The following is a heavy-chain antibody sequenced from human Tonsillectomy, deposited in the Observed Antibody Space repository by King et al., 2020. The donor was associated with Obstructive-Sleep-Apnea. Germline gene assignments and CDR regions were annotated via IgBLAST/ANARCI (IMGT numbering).Heavy chain of an antibody. CDR1: GGSFSGYY. CDR3: ARGERYCTGGSCYSRYYYYGMDV. Sequence: VQLQQWGAGLLKPSETLSLTCAVYGGSFSGYYWSWIRQPPGKGLEWIGEINHRGSTNYNRSLKSRVTISVDTSKNQFSLKLSSGTAADTAVYYLARGERYCTGGSCYSRYYYYGMDVWGHGTTVTVSS. D-gene: IGHD2-15*01. V-gene: IGHV4-34*01. J-gene: IGHJ6*02. CDR2: INHRGST.